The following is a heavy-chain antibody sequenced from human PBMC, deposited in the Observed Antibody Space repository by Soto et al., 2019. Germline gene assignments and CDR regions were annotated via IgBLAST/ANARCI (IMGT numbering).Heavy chain of an antibody. Sequence: SETLSLTCPVSGGSISSCDYYWSWIRQPPGKVLEWIGYIYYSGSTYYNPSLKSRVTISVDTSKNQFSLKLSSVTAADTAVYYFAREVAEQQLVPWFDPWGQGTLVTVSS. CDR1: GGSISSCDYY. J-gene: IGHJ5*02. CDR3: AREVAEQQLVPWFDP. D-gene: IGHD6-13*01. V-gene: IGHV4-30-4*01. CDR2: IYYSGST.